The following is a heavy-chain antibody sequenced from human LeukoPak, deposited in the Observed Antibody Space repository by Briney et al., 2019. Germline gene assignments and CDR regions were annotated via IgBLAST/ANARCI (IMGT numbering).Heavy chain of an antibody. CDR3: TADMPASSRASDY. J-gene: IGHJ4*02. D-gene: IGHD2-15*01. CDR2: IKSKTDGGTT. CDR1: GFTFSDAW. V-gene: IGHV3-15*01. Sequence: PGGSLRLSCVASGFTFSDAWMSWVRQAPGMGLEWVGRIKSKTDGGTTDYAAPVKGRFTISRDDSKTTLYLQINSLKTEDTAVYYCTADMPASSRASDYWGQGTLVTVSS.